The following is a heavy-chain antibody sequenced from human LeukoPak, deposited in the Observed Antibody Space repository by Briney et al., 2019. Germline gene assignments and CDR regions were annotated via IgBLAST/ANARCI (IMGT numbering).Heavy chain of an antibody. D-gene: IGHD5-18*01. Sequence: VASVKLSCKASGGTFSCYAISWVRQAPGQGLEWVGGIIPIFGTANYAEKLQGRVTITRDESTNTAYMEMSSLRSEDTAVYYCARGPYSLGPFDYWGQGTLVTVST. J-gene: IGHJ4*02. CDR2: IIPIFGTA. CDR3: ARGPYSLGPFDY. V-gene: IGHV1-69*05. CDR1: GGTFSCYA.